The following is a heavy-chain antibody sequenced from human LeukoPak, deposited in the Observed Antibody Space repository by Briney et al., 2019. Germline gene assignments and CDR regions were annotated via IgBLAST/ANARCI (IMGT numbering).Heavy chain of an antibody. V-gene: IGHV1-69*01. CDR3: ARSHDATAKPYYFDY. CDR2: IIPIFGTA. J-gene: IGHJ4*02. CDR1: GGTFSSYA. D-gene: IGHD4-17*01. Sequence: SVKVSCKASGGTFSSYAISWVRQAPGQGLEWMGGIIPIFGTANYAQKFQGRVTITADGSTSTAYMELSSLRSEDTAVYYCARSHDATAKPYYFDYWGQGTLVTVSS.